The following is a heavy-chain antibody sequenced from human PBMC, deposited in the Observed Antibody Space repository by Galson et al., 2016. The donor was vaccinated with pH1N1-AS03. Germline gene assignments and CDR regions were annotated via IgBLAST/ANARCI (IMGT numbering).Heavy chain of an antibody. CDR3: ARGYDDSGPDDHRLFDS. J-gene: IGHJ5*01. CDR2: INGVGSSI. CDR1: GISLSSSW. V-gene: IGHV3-74*01. Sequence: SLRLSCAASGISLSSSWMHWVRQAPGRGLVWVLGINGVGSSIKYADAVKGRFTISRDNAKNMLYLQMNSLRADDAAVYDCARGYDDSGPDDHRLFDSWGQGTQVTVSS. D-gene: IGHD3-22*01.